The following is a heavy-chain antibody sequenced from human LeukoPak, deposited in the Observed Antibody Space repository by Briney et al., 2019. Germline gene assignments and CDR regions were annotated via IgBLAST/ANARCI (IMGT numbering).Heavy chain of an antibody. CDR2: ISSSSSYI. J-gene: IGHJ4*02. D-gene: IGHD4-23*01. CDR1: GFTFSSYS. V-gene: IGHV3-21*01. CDR3: ARVAPSYGGSSWFDY. Sequence: GGSLRLSCAASGFTFSSYSMNWVRQAPGKGLEWVSSISSSSSYIYYADSVKGRFTISRDNAKNSLDLQMNSLRAEDTAVYYCARVAPSYGGSSWFDYWGQGTLVTVSS.